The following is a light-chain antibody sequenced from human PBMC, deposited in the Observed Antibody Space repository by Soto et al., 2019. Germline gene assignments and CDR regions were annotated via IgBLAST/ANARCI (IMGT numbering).Light chain of an antibody. Sequence: QSVLAQPPSASGTPGQRVTISCSGSSSNVGSNTVDWYQHVAGTAPKLLIYRNEKRPSGVPARFSGSTSGTSASLAISGLQSDDEAEYFCAAWDDGLTGVIFGGGTKVTVL. J-gene: IGLJ2*01. CDR2: RNE. V-gene: IGLV1-44*01. CDR3: AAWDDGLTGVI. CDR1: SSNVGSNT.